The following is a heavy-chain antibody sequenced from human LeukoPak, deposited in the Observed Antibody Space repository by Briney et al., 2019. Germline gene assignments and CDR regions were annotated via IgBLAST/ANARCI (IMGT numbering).Heavy chain of an antibody. Sequence: GASVKVSRKASGYTFTSYVINWVRRATGQGLVWRGIKNPASGNKGYAQKFQGRITMTTYTSISTAYMELISLRSEDTDVYYCARVPREIASIWGQGTMVTVSS. CDR2: KNPASGNK. J-gene: IGHJ3*02. D-gene: IGHD3-16*02. V-gene: IGHV1-8*01. CDR3: ARVPREIASI. CDR1: GYTFTSYV.